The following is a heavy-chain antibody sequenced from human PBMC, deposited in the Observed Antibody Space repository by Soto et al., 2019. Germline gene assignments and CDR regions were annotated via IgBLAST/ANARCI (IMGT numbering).Heavy chain of an antibody. CDR2: IYYSGST. J-gene: IGHJ4*02. Sequence: PSENLSLTCTVSSASISSSSYTWGWIRQPPGKGLEWIGSIYYSGSTYYNPSLNSRVTVSVDTSKNQFSLKVTSVTAADTAVYYCARSGQQLKHDYWGQGTLVTVSS. CDR1: SASISSSSYT. D-gene: IGHD6-13*01. CDR3: ARSGQQLKHDY. V-gene: IGHV4-39*01.